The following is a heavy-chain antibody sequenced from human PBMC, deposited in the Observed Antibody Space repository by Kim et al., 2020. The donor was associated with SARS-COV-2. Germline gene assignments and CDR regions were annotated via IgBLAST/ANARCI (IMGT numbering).Heavy chain of an antibody. V-gene: IGHV3-53*01. J-gene: IGHJ1*01. CDR1: GFTVSSNY. Sequence: GGSLRLSCAASGFTVSSNYMSWVRQAPGKGLEWVSVIYSGGSTYYADSVKGRFTISRDNSKNTLYLQMNSLRAEDTAVYYCARVGYSSSADKFQHWGQGTLVTVSS. D-gene: IGHD6-6*01. CDR2: IYSGGST. CDR3: ARVGYSSSADKFQH.